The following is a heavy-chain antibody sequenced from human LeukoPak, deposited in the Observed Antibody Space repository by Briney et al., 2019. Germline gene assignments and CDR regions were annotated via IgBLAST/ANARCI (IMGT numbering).Heavy chain of an antibody. J-gene: IGHJ4*02. CDR3: AKDYYYGSGSPYY. D-gene: IGHD3-10*01. Sequence: GGSLRLSCAASGFTFITYDMHWVRQAPGKGREWVASIRYDGSNTYYADSVKGRFTISRDNSKNTLYLQMSSLRADDTALYYCAKDYYYGSGSPYYWGQGTLVTVSS. CDR2: IRYDGSNT. V-gene: IGHV3-30*02. CDR1: GFTFITYD.